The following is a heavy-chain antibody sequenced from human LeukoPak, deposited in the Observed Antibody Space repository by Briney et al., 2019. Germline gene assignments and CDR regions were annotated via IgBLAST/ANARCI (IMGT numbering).Heavy chain of an antibody. Sequence: GGSLRLSCAASGFTFSSYNMNWVRQAPGRGLEWVSSISRTGSYIYYADSVKGRFTTSRDNAQNSLYLQMNSLRVEDTAVYYCARVLETDCRGGSCYSGLDYWGQGTLVTVSS. D-gene: IGHD2-15*01. V-gene: IGHV3-21*01. CDR2: ISRTGSYI. CDR3: ARVLETDCRGGSCYSGLDY. CDR1: GFTFSSYN. J-gene: IGHJ4*02.